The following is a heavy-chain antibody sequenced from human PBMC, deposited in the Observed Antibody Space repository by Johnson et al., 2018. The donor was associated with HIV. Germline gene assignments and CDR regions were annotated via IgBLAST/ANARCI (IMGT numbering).Heavy chain of an antibody. CDR1: GFTFDDYG. Sequence: VQLVESGGGVVRPGGSLRLSCAASGFTFDDYGLAWVRQAPGKGLEWVSGISWNSGSIGYADSVKGRFTISRDNSKNTLYLQMGSLRAEDTAVYYCARESIEGLSDAFDIWGQGTMVTVSS. CDR2: ISWNSGSI. J-gene: IGHJ3*02. CDR3: ARESIEGLSDAFDI. D-gene: IGHD3-16*02. V-gene: IGHV3-20*04.